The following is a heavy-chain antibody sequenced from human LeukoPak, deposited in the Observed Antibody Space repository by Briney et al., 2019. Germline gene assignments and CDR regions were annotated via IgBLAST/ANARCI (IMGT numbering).Heavy chain of an antibody. Sequence: GGSLRLSCTTSGFNFRAYWMGWVRQAPGKGLEWVSVIYRRGDTDYADSVKGRFSVSRDSYGNTLYLQMNSLRGEDTAVYYCAKVYSARTYAFDMWGQGTVVSVSA. J-gene: IGHJ3*02. D-gene: IGHD6-6*01. V-gene: IGHV3-53*01. CDR3: AKVYSARTYAFDM. CDR2: IYRRGDT. CDR1: GFNFRAYW.